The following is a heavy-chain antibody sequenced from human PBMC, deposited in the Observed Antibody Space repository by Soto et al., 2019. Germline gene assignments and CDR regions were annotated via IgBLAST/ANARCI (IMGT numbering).Heavy chain of an antibody. CDR3: AKVSTLPPRFGELLYGYFDY. V-gene: IGHV3-30*18. J-gene: IGHJ4*02. CDR1: GFTFTSYG. Sequence: QVQLVESGGGVVQPGRSLRLSCAASGFTFTSYGMHWVRQPPGKGLEWVAVISYDGSNKYYADSVKGRFTISRDNSKNTLYRQMNSLRAEDTAVYYCAKVSTLPPRFGELLYGYFDYWGQGTLVTVSS. CDR2: ISYDGSNK. D-gene: IGHD3-10*01.